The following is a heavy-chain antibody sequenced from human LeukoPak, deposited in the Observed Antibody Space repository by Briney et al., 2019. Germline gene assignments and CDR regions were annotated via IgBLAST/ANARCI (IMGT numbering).Heavy chain of an antibody. V-gene: IGHV1-69*13. CDR2: IIPIFGTA. Sequence: SVKVSCKASGGTFSSYAISWVRQAPGQGLEWMGGIIPIFGTANYAQKFQGRVTITADESTSTAYMELSSLRSEDTAVYYCASTLNGGNNWFDPWGQGTLVTVSS. CDR1: GGTFSSYA. CDR3: ASTLNGGNNWFDP. J-gene: IGHJ5*02. D-gene: IGHD4-23*01.